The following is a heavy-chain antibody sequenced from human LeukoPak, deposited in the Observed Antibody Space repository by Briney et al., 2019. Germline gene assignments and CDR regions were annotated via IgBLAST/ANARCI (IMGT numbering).Heavy chain of an antibody. V-gene: IGHV3-33*01. Sequence: GGSLRLSCAASGFTFSNYGMHWVRQAPGKGLEWVAVIWDDGSNEYYADSMKGRFTIFRDNRRNTLYLQMNSLRAEDTAVYSCARDHSGTQDYWGQGTLVTVSS. J-gene: IGHJ4*02. CDR3: ARDHSGTQDY. D-gene: IGHD1-1*01. CDR2: IWDDGSNE. CDR1: GFTFSNYG.